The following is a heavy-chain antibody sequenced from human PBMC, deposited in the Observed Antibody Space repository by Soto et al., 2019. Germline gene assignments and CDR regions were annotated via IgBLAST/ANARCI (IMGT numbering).Heavy chain of an antibody. D-gene: IGHD3-16*01. Sequence: GGSLRLSCAASGFTFSSYGMHWVRQAPGKGLEWVAVIWYDGSNKYYADSVKGRFTISRDNSKNTLYLQMNSLRAEDTAVYYCARDPSSEEHASDFIWVSSMAPDYSGQGTLVTVSS. CDR2: IWYDGSNK. V-gene: IGHV3-33*01. CDR3: ARDPSSEEHASDFIWVSSMAPDY. J-gene: IGHJ4*02. CDR1: GFTFSSYG.